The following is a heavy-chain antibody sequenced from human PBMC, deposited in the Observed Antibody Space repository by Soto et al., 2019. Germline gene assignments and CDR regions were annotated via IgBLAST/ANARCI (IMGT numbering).Heavy chain of an antibody. Sequence: QVQLVQSGAEVKKPGSSVKVSCKASGGTFSNYTISWVRQAPGQGLEWMGRIIPILGIANYAQKFQGRVTITADKSTSTAYMELSSLRSEDTAVYYCARTGYCSSTSCYLSWFDPWGQGTLVTVSS. V-gene: IGHV1-69*02. J-gene: IGHJ5*02. CDR2: IIPILGIA. CDR3: ARTGYCSSTSCYLSWFDP. CDR1: GGTFSNYT. D-gene: IGHD2-2*01.